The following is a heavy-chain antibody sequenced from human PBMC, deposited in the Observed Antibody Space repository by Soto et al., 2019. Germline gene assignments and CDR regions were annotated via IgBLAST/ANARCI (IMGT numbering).Heavy chain of an antibody. CDR3: ARDACTNGVCYDPINWFDP. V-gene: IGHV3-48*01. D-gene: IGHD2-8*01. CDR1: GFTFSSYS. CDR2: ISSRSSTI. J-gene: IGHJ5*02. Sequence: GGSLRLSCAASGFTFSSYSMNWVGQAPGKGLEWVSYISSRSSTIYYADSVKGRFTMFRDTAQNSLYLQMNSLTAEDTAVYYCARDACTNGVCYDPINWFDPWGQGTLVTVSS.